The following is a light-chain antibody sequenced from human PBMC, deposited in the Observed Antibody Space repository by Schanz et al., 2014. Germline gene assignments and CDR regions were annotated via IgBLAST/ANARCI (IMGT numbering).Light chain of an antibody. CDR3: QSYDSSLSGWV. CDR1: TSNFGAGYD. CDR2: DNN. J-gene: IGLJ3*02. V-gene: IGLV1-40*01. Sequence: QSVLTQPPSVSGAPGQRVTISCTGSTSNFGAGYDVHWYQQLPGTAPKLLIYDNNKRPSGVPDRFSGSKSGTSASLAITGLQAEDEADYYCQSYDSSLSGWVFGGGTKVTVL.